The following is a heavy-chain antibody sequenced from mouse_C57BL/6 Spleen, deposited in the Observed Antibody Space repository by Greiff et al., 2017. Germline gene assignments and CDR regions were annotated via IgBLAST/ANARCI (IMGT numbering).Heavy chain of an antibody. D-gene: IGHD1-1*01. CDR3: AKGYGSSDNARGY. CDR1: GYTFTSYW. Sequence: QVQLQQPGAELVRPGTSVKLSCKASGYTFTSYWMHWVKQRPGQGLEWIGGIDPSDSDTNYNQKFKGKATLTVDTSSSTAYMQLSSLTSEDSAVYYCAKGYGSSDNARGYWGQGTSVTVSS. V-gene: IGHV1-59*01. CDR2: IDPSDSDT. J-gene: IGHJ4*01.